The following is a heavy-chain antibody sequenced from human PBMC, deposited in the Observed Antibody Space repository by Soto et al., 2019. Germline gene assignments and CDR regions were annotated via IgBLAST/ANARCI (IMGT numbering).Heavy chain of an antibody. V-gene: IGHV1-69*12. Sequence: QVQLVQSGAEVKKPGSSVKVSCKASGGTFSSYAISWVRQAPGQGLEWMGGIIPIFGTANYAQKFQGRVTIXXDXSXXTAYMELSSLRSEDTAVYYCAKDDSGSYWGDAFDIWGQGTMVTVSS. CDR1: GGTFSSYA. J-gene: IGHJ3*02. CDR2: IIPIFGTA. D-gene: IGHD1-26*01. CDR3: AKDDSGSYWGDAFDI.